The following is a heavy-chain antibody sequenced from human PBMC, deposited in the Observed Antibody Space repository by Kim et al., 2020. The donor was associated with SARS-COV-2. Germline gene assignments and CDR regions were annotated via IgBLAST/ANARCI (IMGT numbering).Heavy chain of an antibody. D-gene: IGHD2-8*01. Sequence: GGSLRLSCAASGFTFSRHEMNWVRQAPGKRLEWVSYITENGRTIYYADSVKGRFTISRDNAKSSLYLQMNSLRDEDTAVYYCARGKSVDAYWGQGTLVTVSS. CDR1: GFTFSRHE. CDR2: ITENGRTI. J-gene: IGHJ4*02. CDR3: ARGKSVDAY. V-gene: IGHV3-48*03.